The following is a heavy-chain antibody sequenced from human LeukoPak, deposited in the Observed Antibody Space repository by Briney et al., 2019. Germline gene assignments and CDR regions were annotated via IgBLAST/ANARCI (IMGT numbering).Heavy chain of an antibody. CDR2: IYYSGST. J-gene: IGHJ4*02. CDR1: GGSISSSSYY. Sequence: SGTPSLTCTVSGGSISSSSYYWGWIRQPPGNRLEWIGSIYYSGSTYYNPSLKSRVTISVDTSKTPFSLKLSSVTAADTALYSCASQSRYGPRKPNAYWGQGPLVTVSS. V-gene: IGHV4-39*01. D-gene: IGHD5-18*01. CDR3: ASQSRYGPRKPNAY.